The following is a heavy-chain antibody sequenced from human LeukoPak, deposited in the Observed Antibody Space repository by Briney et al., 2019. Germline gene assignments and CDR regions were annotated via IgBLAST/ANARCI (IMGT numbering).Heavy chain of an antibody. CDR2: ISYDGSNK. V-gene: IGHV3-30-3*01. J-gene: IGHJ4*02. CDR1: GFTFSSYA. CDR3: ARDRIFGVVYYFDY. D-gene: IGHD3-3*01. Sequence: GGSLRLSCAASGFTFSSYAMHWVRQAPGKGLEGVAVISYDGSNKYYADSVKGRFTISRDNSKNTLYLQMNSLRAEDTAVYYCARDRIFGVVYYFDYWGQGTLVTVSS.